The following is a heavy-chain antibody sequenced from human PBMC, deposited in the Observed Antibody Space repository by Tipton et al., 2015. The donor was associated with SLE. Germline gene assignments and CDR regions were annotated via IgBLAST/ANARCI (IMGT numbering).Heavy chain of an antibody. D-gene: IGHD5-12*01. CDR3: ARSSVATVGWYFDL. J-gene: IGHJ2*01. CDR2: IHYSGST. Sequence: LRLSCSVSVGSISSYYWSWIRQAPGKGLEWIGYIHYSGSTNYNPSLKSRVTISVDTSKNQFSLKLSSVTAADTAVFYCARSSVATVGWYFDLWGRGTLVTVSS. V-gene: IGHV4-59*08. CDR1: VGSISSYY.